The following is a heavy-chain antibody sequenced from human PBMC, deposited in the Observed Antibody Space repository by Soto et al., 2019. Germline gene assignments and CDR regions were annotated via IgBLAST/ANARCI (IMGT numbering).Heavy chain of an antibody. D-gene: IGHD2-21*01. CDR1: GGTFNTYT. CDR3: AITYCRDNSCPRDFDF. J-gene: IGHJ4*02. Sequence: QVQVVQSGADVKKPESSVKVSCKPSGGTFNTYTVNWVRLAPGHGLEWMGRFIPILDMANYAQKFQDRVTITADRSTFTAYMELNSLTSDHTAVYYCAITYCRDNSCPRDFDFWGPGTRVTVSS. V-gene: IGHV1-69*02. CDR2: FIPILDMA.